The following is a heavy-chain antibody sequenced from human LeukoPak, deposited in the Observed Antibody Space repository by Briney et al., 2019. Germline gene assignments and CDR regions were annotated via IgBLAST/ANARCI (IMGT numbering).Heavy chain of an antibody. Sequence: PGGSLRLSCAASGFTVSSNYMSWVRQAPGKGLEWVSVIYSGGSTYYADSVEGRFTISRDNSKNTLYLQMNSLRAEDTAVYYCARAGYDSSGYYSYWGQGTLVTVSS. D-gene: IGHD3-22*01. CDR2: IYSGGST. CDR3: ARAGYDSSGYYSY. V-gene: IGHV3-66*02. J-gene: IGHJ4*02. CDR1: GFTVSSNY.